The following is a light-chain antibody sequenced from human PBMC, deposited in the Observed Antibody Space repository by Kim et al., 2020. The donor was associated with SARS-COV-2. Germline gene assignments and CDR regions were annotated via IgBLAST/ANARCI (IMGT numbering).Light chain of an antibody. CDR2: GAS. Sequence: PGTLSLSPGERATLSCRASQSVSSSYLAWYQQKPGQAPRLLIYGASSRATGIPDRFSGSGSGTDFTLTISRLEPEDFAVYYCQRTFGQGTKVDIK. J-gene: IGKJ1*01. CDR1: QSVSSSY. V-gene: IGKV3-20*01. CDR3: QRT.